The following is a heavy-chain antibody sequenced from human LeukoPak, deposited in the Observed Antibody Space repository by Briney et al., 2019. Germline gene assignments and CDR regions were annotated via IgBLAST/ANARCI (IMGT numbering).Heavy chain of an antibody. D-gene: IGHD2-2*01. CDR2: IIPIFGTA. Sequence: ASVKVSCKASGGTFSSYAISWERQAPGQGLEWMGGIIPIFGTANYAQKFQGRVTITADESTSTAYMELSSLRSEDTAVYYCALSQSRSFDYWGQGTLVTVSS. V-gene: IGHV1-69*13. CDR3: ALSQSRSFDY. CDR1: GGTFSSYA. J-gene: IGHJ4*02.